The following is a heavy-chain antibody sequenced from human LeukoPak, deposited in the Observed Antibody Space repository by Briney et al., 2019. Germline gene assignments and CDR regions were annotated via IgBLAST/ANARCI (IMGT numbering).Heavy chain of an antibody. CDR2: INPNSGGT. CDR3: ARVLTGGPYDFWSGYYNMDESSFDY. J-gene: IGHJ4*02. Sequence: ASVKVSCKASGYTFTGYYMDWVRQAPGQGLEWMGWINPNSGGTNYAQKFQGRVTMTRDTSISTAYMELSRLRSDDTAVYYCARVLTGGPYDFWSGYYNMDESSFDYWGQGTLVTVSS. D-gene: IGHD3-3*01. V-gene: IGHV1-2*02. CDR1: GYTFTGYY.